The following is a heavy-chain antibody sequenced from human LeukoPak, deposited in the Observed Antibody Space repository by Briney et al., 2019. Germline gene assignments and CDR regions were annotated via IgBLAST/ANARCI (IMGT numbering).Heavy chain of an antibody. V-gene: IGHV4-34*01. J-gene: IGHJ5*02. CDR2: INHSGST. D-gene: IGHD3-10*01. CDR1: GGSFSGYY. Sequence: PSETLSLTCAVYGGSFSGYYWSWIRQPPGKGLEWIGEINHSGSTNFNPSLKSRVTISVDTSKNQFSLKLSSVTAADTAVYYCARGSWYYYGSGSFLFDPWGQGTLVTVSS. CDR3: ARGSWYYYGSGSFLFDP.